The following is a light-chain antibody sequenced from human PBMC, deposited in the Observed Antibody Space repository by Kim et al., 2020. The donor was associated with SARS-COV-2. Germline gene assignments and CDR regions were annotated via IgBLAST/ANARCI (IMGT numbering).Light chain of an antibody. V-gene: IGKV1-5*01. CDR2: DVF. J-gene: IGKJ4*01. CDR3: QQYNYY. CDR1: QSISKW. Sequence: IQMTQSPSTLSASVGDSVTITCRASQSISKWLAWYQQKPGKAPKVLIYDVFSLKSGVPSRFSGSGSGTEFTLTISSLQPDDFATYYCQQYNYYFGGGTKVDIK.